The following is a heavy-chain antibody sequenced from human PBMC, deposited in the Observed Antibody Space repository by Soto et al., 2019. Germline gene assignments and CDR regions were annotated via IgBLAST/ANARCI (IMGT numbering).Heavy chain of an antibody. CDR3: ARLHHYDYVWGSYRPFDY. CDR1: GGNIGSGGYY. CDR2: IYYSGST. J-gene: IGHJ4*02. V-gene: IGHV4-31*03. D-gene: IGHD3-16*02. Sequence: PSETQSLTSTVSGGNIGSGGYYWSWIRQHPGKGLEWIGYIYYSGSTYYNPSLKSRVTISVDKSKNQFSLKLSSVTAADTAVYYCARLHHYDYVWGSYRPFDYWGQGTLVTVSS.